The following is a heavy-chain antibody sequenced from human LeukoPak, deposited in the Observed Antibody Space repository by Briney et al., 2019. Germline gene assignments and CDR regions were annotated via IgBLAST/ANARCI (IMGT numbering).Heavy chain of an antibody. CDR1: GFTFSTYE. CDR2: ISTSDNAI. V-gene: IGHV3-48*03. CDR3: ARAPPDI. J-gene: IGHJ3*02. Sequence: GGSLRLSCAASGFTFSTYEMNWVRQAPGKGLEWISYISTSDNAIYYADSVRGRFTMSTDNAKNSLYLQMNNLRAEDTAVYYCARAPPDIWGQGTMVTVSS.